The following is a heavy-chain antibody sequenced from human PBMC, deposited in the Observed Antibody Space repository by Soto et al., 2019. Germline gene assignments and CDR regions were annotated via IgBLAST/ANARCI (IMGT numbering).Heavy chain of an antibody. J-gene: IGHJ4*02. V-gene: IGHV1-3*01. Sequence: GASVKVSCKASGYIFTSYTMHWVRQAPGQRLEWMGRITAGNGNTKYSQKFQGRLTITRDTSASTAYMELSSLRSEDTAVYYCARGLGLYYFDYWGQGTLVTVSS. CDR2: ITAGNGNT. D-gene: IGHD1-26*01. CDR3: ARGLGLYYFDY. CDR1: GYIFTSYT.